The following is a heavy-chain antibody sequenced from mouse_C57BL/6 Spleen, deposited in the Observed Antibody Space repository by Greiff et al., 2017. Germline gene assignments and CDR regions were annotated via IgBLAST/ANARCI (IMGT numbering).Heavy chain of an antibody. D-gene: IGHD2-3*01. Sequence: EVKVVESEGGLVQPGSSMKLSCTASGFTFSDYYMAWVRQVPEKGLEWVANINYDGSSTYYLDSLKSRFIISRDNAKNILYLQMSSLKSEDTATYYCARGGAYDGYYDYFDYWGQGTTLTVSS. CDR3: ARGGAYDGYYDYFDY. J-gene: IGHJ2*01. CDR1: GFTFSDYY. V-gene: IGHV5-16*01. CDR2: INYDGSST.